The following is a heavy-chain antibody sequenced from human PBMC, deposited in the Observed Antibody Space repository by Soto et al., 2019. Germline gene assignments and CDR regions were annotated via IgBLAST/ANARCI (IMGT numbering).Heavy chain of an antibody. CDR2: IIPILGVA. CDR3: ARGRPDGDHFDY. CDR1: GTFSSYT. J-gene: IGHJ4*02. D-gene: IGHD3-10*01. V-gene: IGHV1-69*02. Sequence: QVQLVQSGTEVKKPGSSVKVSCKASGTFSSYTISWVRQAPGQGLEWMGRIIPILGVADYAQKSQGRVTITADKSTNTAYMELSSLRSEDTAVYYCARGRPDGDHFDYWGQGTLVTVSA.